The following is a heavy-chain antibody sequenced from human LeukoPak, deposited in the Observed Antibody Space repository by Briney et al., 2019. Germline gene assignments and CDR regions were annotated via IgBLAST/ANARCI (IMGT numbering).Heavy chain of an antibody. Sequence: GGSLRLSCAASGFTFTGYSMNWVRQAPGKGLEWVSSIDTSSRDIFYADSMKGRFTISRDNAKNSVYLQINSLRAEDTAVYHCARGSGVQVWSSLDYWGQGTLVTVSS. CDR1: GFTFTGYS. CDR3: ARGSGVQVWSSLDY. CDR2: IDTSSRDI. J-gene: IGHJ4*02. D-gene: IGHD5-18*01. V-gene: IGHV3-21*01.